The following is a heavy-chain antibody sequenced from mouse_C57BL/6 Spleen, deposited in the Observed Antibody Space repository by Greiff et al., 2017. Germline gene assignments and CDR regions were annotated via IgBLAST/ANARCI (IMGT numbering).Heavy chain of an antibody. J-gene: IGHJ3*01. CDR1: GYTFTSYW. D-gene: IGHD2-3*01. Sequence: QVQLQQPGAELVMPGASVKLSCKASGYTFTSYWMHWVKQRPGQGLEWIGEIDPSDSYTNYNQKFKGKSTLTVDKSSSTAYMQLSSLTSEDSAVYYCAKGYDGYGAWFAYWGQGTLVTVSA. CDR3: AKGYDGYGAWFAY. CDR2: IDPSDSYT. V-gene: IGHV1-69*01.